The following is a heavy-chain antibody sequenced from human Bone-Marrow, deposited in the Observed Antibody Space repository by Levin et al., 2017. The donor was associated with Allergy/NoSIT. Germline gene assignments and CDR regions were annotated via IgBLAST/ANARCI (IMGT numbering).Heavy chain of an antibody. D-gene: IGHD2-21*02. CDR1: GYTFTDYY. V-gene: IGHV1-69-2*01. J-gene: IGHJ4*02. CDR2: VDPEDGET. Sequence: KISCKTSGYTFTDYYIHWVQQAPGKGLEWMGLVDPEDGETKTAEKFQGRVTITADTSTDTSYMALNSLRSEDAAIYYCAILSAVTAPRVWGYWGQGTLVTVSS. CDR3: AILSAVTAPRVWGY.